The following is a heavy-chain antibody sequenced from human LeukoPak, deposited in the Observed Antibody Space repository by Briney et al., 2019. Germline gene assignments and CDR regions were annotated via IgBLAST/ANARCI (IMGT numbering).Heavy chain of an antibody. CDR1: GGSISSSSYY. CDR3: ARPVYSGFDLGWFDP. J-gene: IGHJ5*02. Sequence: WETLSLTCTVSGGSISSSSYYWGWIRQPPGKGLEWIGSIYYSGSTYYNPSLKSRVTISVDTSKNQFSLKLSSVTAADTAVYYCARPVYSGFDLGWFDPWGQGTLVTVSS. D-gene: IGHD5-12*01. CDR2: IYYSGST. V-gene: IGHV4-39*01.